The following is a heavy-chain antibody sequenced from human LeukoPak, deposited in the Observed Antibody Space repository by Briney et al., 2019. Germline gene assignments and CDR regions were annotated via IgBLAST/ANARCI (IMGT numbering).Heavy chain of an antibody. D-gene: IGHD1-26*01. J-gene: IGHJ4*02. CDR1: GGTFSSYA. CDR2: IIPIFGTA. Sequence: ASVKVSCKASGGTFSSYAISWVRQAPGQGLEWMGGIIPIFGTANYAQKFQGRVTITADESTSTAYLELSRLKSDDAAVYYCARDTSGPLYYLDYWGRGTLVTVSS. V-gene: IGHV1-69*13. CDR3: ARDTSGPLYYLDY.